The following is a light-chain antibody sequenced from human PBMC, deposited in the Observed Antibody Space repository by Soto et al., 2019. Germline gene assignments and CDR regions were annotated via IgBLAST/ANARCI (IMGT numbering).Light chain of an antibody. CDR2: DAS. V-gene: IGKV3-11*01. J-gene: IGKJ4*01. CDR1: QSISDY. Sequence: IVLTQSPDTLSLSPGETATLSCRASQSISDYLAWYQQKPGQAPRLLIYDASNRATGIPGRFSGRGSGTDFSLTTSSLEAEDFAIYYCQQRSDWPSAFGGGTRVEIK. CDR3: QQRSDWPSA.